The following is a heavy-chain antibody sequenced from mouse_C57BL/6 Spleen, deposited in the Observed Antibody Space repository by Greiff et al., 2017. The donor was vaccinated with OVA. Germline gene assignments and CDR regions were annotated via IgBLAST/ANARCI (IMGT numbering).Heavy chain of an antibody. Sequence: VQLQQPGAELVKPGASVKLSCKASGYTFTSYWMHWVKQRPGQGLEWIGNIDPSDSETHYNQKFKDKATLTVDKSSSTAYMQLSSLTSEDSAVYYCASHDGYLFAYWGQGTLVTVSA. V-gene: IGHV1-52*01. CDR1: GYTFTSYW. D-gene: IGHD2-3*01. CDR3: ASHDGYLFAY. J-gene: IGHJ3*01. CDR2: IDPSDSET.